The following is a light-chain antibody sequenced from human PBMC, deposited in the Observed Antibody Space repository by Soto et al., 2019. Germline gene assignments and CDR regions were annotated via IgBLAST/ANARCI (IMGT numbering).Light chain of an antibody. Sequence: DIQMTQSPSSLSASVGDRVTITCRASQGISNYLAWYQQKPGKVPKLLIYAASTLQSGVPSRFSGSGSGTAFTPTISSMQHKDDATYYCQQYHSTPWAFGLGTQVEIK. CDR2: AAS. J-gene: IGKJ1*01. CDR3: QQYHSTPWA. CDR1: QGISNY. V-gene: IGKV1-27*01.